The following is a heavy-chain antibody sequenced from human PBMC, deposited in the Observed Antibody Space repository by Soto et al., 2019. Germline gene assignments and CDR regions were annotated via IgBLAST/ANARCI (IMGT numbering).Heavy chain of an antibody. D-gene: IGHD6-13*01. CDR1: GGTFNAHA. CDR2: IIPIFGTP. V-gene: IGHV1-69*06. J-gene: IGHJ4*02. CDR3: ARVRLPLSLEEADAI. Sequence: QVQLVQSGAEVKKPGSSVKVSCKGSGGTFNAHAISWVRQAPGQGLEWMGGIIPIFGTPNYAQKFQGRLTINADTSTTTDYSELSSLSSDDTAVYFCARVRLPLSLEEADAIRGKGTLVTVYS.